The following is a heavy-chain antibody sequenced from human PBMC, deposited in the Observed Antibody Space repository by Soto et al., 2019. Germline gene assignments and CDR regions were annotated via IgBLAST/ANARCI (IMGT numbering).Heavy chain of an antibody. CDR2: TYYRSKWYN. Sequence: SQTLSLTCAISGDSVSSNSAAWNWIRQSPSRGLEWLGRTYYRSKWYNDYAVSVKSRITINPDTSKNQFSLQLNSVTPEDTAVYYGARDAFTAVDIVATINNWFDPWGQGTLVTVSS. D-gene: IGHD5-12*01. CDR1: GDSVSSNSAA. CDR3: ARDAFTAVDIVATINNWFDP. J-gene: IGHJ5*02. V-gene: IGHV6-1*01.